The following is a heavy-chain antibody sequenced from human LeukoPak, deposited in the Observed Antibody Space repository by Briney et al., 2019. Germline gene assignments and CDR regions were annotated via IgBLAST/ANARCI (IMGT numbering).Heavy chain of an antibody. Sequence: SETLSLTCAVYGGSFSGYYWSWIRQPPGKGLEWIGEINHIGSTNYNPSLKSRVTISVDTSKNQFSLKLSSVTAADTAVYYCARGGNYYGSGSYYVAYYYYMDVWGKGTTVTVSS. CDR2: INHIGST. V-gene: IGHV4-34*01. J-gene: IGHJ6*03. CDR3: ARGGNYYGSGSYYVAYYYYMDV. CDR1: GGSFSGYY. D-gene: IGHD3-10*01.